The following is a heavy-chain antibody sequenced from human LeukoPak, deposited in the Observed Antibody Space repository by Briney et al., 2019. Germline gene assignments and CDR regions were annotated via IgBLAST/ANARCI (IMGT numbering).Heavy chain of an antibody. CDR3: TTGIDDGGGY. CDR2: IWYDGSNK. V-gene: IGHV3-33*01. J-gene: IGHJ4*02. CDR1: GFTFSSYG. Sequence: GGSLRLSCAASGFTFSSYGMHWVRQAPGKGLEWVAVIWYDGSNKYYADSVKGRFTISRDNSKNTLYLQMNSLKIEDTGVYYCTTGIDDGGGYWGQGTQVTVSS. D-gene: IGHD3-10*01.